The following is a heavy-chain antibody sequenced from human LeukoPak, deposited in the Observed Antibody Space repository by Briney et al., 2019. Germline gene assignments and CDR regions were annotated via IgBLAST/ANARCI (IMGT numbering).Heavy chain of an antibody. D-gene: IGHD4-17*01. Sequence: GASVKVSCKAYGYTFTSYDINWVRQDTGQGLEWMGWMNPNSGNTGYAQKFQGRVTMTRNTSISTAYMELSSLRSEDTAVYYCARWPGNYGDYAIWFDPWGQGTLVTVSS. V-gene: IGHV1-8*01. J-gene: IGHJ5*02. CDR1: GYTFTSYD. CDR2: MNPNSGNT. CDR3: ARWPGNYGDYAIWFDP.